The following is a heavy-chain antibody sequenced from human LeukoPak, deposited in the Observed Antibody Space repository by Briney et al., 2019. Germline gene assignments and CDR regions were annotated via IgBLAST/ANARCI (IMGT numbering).Heavy chain of an antibody. CDR2: VFYSGSA. V-gene: IGHV4-39*01. Sequence: SETLSLTCAVSGASIYTVGSFWGWIRQPPGKGLEWIGSVFYSGSANYNPSLQSRVTISVDTSRNQFSLRLSSVTPADTAVYYRARRPSWPTTSAFDIWGQGTLVTVSP. J-gene: IGHJ3*02. CDR1: GASIYTVGSF. CDR3: ARRPSWPTTSAFDI. D-gene: IGHD4-17*01.